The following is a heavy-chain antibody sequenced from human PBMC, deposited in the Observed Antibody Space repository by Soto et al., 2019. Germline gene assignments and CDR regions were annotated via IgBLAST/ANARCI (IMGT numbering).Heavy chain of an antibody. CDR2: IIPIFGTA. J-gene: IGHJ4*02. V-gene: IGHV1-69*06. D-gene: IGHD5-18*01. CDR3: ARAVDTAMDNFDY. Sequence: SVKVSCKASGGTFSSYAISWVRQAPGQGLEWMGGIIPIFGTANYAQKFQGRVTITADKSTSTAYMELSSLRSEDTAVYYCARAVDTAMDNFDYWGQGTLVTVSS. CDR1: GGTFSSYA.